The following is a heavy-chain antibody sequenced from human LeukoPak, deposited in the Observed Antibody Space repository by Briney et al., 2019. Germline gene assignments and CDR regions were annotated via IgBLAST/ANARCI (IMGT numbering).Heavy chain of an antibody. Sequence: GGSLRLSCAASGFTFSSYAMSWVRQAPGKGLEWVSAISGSGGSTYYADSVKGRFTISRDNSKNTLYMQMNSLRAEDTAVYYCAKDPTYYYDSSGYGQDYWGQGTLVTVSS. CDR3: AKDPTYYYDSSGYGQDY. D-gene: IGHD3-22*01. CDR1: GFTFSSYA. CDR2: ISGSGGST. J-gene: IGHJ4*02. V-gene: IGHV3-23*01.